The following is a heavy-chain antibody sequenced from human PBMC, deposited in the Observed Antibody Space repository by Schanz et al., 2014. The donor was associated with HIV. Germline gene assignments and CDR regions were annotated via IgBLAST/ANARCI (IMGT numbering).Heavy chain of an antibody. D-gene: IGHD2-15*01. CDR3: AREGGNLVEGGYFFDY. V-gene: IGHV1-69*01. J-gene: IGHJ4*02. CDR1: GGAFSSYA. CDR2: IMPILGTA. Sequence: QVQLVQSGAEVKKPGSSMKVSCKASGGAFSSYAISWVRQAPGQGLEWMGGIMPILGTANYAQKLQGRVTITADESTSTAYMELSSLRLEDTAVYYCAREGGNLVEGGYFFDYWGQGTLVTVSS.